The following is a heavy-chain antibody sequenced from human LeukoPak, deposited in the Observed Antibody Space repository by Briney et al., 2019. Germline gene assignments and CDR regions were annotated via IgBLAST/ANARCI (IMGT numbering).Heavy chain of an antibody. V-gene: IGHV3-21*01. Sequence: ESLRLSCEASGFTFTSYNMNWVRQAPGKGLEWVSSISSSTNYIHYADSVKGRFTISRDNAKNSLYLQMNSLRAEDTAVYYCAIDRGAFWSGYHHDAFDIWGQGTMVTVSS. CDR1: GFTFTSYN. CDR2: ISSSTNYI. CDR3: AIDRGAFWSGYHHDAFDI. D-gene: IGHD3-3*01. J-gene: IGHJ3*02.